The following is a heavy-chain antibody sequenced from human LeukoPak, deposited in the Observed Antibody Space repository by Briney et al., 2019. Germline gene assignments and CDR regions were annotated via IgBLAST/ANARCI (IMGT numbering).Heavy chain of an antibody. CDR2: IKQDGSDK. V-gene: IGHV3-7*01. CDR3: ARVAAAGTRSAFDI. D-gene: IGHD6-13*01. J-gene: IGHJ3*02. CDR1: GFTFTKYW. Sequence: GGSLRLSCAASGFTFTKYWMTWVRQAPGKGLEWVGNIKQDGSDKNYMDSVKGRFTISRDNTKNSVYLQMSSLRAEDTAVYYCARVAAAGTRSAFDIWGQGTMVTVSS.